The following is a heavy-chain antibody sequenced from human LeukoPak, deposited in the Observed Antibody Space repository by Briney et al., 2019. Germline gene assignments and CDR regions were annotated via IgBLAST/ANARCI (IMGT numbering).Heavy chain of an antibody. Sequence: GESLKISCRASGNSFSTNWIGWVRQMPGKGLEWMGLIFPGDSNTKYSPSFQGQVTISADKSISTAYLQWSSLKASDTAMYYCARLSQGIQLWGDWGQGTLVTVSS. CDR1: GNSFSTNW. V-gene: IGHV5-51*01. J-gene: IGHJ4*02. D-gene: IGHD5-18*01. CDR2: IFPGDSNT. CDR3: ARLSQGIQLWGD.